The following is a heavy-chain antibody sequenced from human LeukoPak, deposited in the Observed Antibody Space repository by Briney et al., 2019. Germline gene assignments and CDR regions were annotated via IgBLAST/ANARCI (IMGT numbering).Heavy chain of an antibody. Sequence: ASVKVSCKASGYTFTGYYMHWVRQAPGQGLEWMGWINPNSGGTNYAQKFQGRVTMTRDTSISTAYMELSRLRSDDTAVYYCAREPRGAVAGTFDYWGQGTLVTVSS. D-gene: IGHD6-19*01. J-gene: IGHJ4*02. CDR3: AREPRGAVAGTFDY. CDR2: INPNSGGT. V-gene: IGHV1-2*02. CDR1: GYTFTGYY.